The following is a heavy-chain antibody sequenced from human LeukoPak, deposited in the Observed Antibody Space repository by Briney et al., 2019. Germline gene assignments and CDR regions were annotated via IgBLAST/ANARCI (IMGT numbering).Heavy chain of an antibody. J-gene: IGHJ4*01. D-gene: IGHD4-11*01. V-gene: IGHV3-23*01. CDR3: AKEKDYRVFDH. CDR1: GFSLSAHP. CDR2: ISGSGQTT. Sequence: GGSLRLSCTASGFSLSAHPVSWVRQGPGKSLEWVSVISGSGQTTYYADSVKGRFTVSKDNSKNTVYLQMSSLRADDTAVYYCAKEKDYRVFDHWGQGTLVTVSS.